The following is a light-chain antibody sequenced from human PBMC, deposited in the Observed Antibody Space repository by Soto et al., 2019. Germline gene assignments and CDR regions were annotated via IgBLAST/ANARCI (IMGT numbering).Light chain of an antibody. J-gene: IGLJ1*01. CDR2: EVS. CDR3: SSYTSSSTYV. CDR1: SSDVGSYNR. Sequence: QSALTQPPSGSGSPGQSVTISCTGTSSDVGSYNRVSWYHQTPGTAPKLRIYEVSDRPSGVPDRFSGSKSGNTASLTISWLQAEGEADYYCSSYTSSSTYVFATGTKVTVL. V-gene: IGLV2-18*02.